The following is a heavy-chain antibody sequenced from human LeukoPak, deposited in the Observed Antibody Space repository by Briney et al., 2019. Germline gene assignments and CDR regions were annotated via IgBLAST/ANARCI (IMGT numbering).Heavy chain of an antibody. CDR1: GGTFSTYG. CDR2: IIPMFGVA. V-gene: IGHV1-69*13. D-gene: IGHD5-24*01. CDR3: ARDRVDVYSTVYYYYYLDV. J-gene: IGHJ6*03. Sequence: ASVKVSCKASGGTFSTYGFNWVRQAPGQGLEWMGGIIPMFGVANYAQKFQGRVTIIADESTSIVYMELSSLRSEDTAVYYCARDRVDVYSTVYYYYYLDVWGKGTTVTVSS.